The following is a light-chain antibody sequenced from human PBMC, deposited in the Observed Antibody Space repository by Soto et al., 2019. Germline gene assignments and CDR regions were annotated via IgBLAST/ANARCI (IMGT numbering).Light chain of an antibody. J-gene: IGKJ5*01. CDR3: QQSYSTPSIT. Sequence: DIQMTQSPSSLSASVGDRVTIACRASQTVSKFVNWYQQKPGKVPTLLIFTTSTLHSGVPSRFSGSGSGTEFTLTINGLQPEDFATYYCQQSYSTPSITFGQGTRLEIK. CDR2: TTS. CDR1: QTVSKF. V-gene: IGKV1-39*01.